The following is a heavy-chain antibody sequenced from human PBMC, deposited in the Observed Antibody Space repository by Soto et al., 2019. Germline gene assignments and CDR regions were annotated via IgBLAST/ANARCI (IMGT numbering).Heavy chain of an antibody. J-gene: IGHJ5*02. Sequence: EVHLVESGGGLVQPGGSLRLSCAASGFTFSSYWMHWVRQVPGKGLVWVSRIKSDGSSTNYADSVEGRFTISRDNAKNALYLQMNSLRAEDTAVYFCASSPWSGYVYDRWGKGTLVNVSS. D-gene: IGHD3-3*01. V-gene: IGHV3-74*01. CDR3: ASSPWSGYVYDR. CDR1: GFTFSSYW. CDR2: IKSDGSST.